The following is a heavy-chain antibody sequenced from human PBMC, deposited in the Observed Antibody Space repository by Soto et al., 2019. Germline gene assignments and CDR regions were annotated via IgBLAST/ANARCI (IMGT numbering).Heavy chain of an antibody. CDR2: INPNSGGT. J-gene: IGHJ6*02. CDR1: GYTFTGYY. D-gene: IGHD6-6*01. CDR3: ARDISSSAPQVMDV. V-gene: IGHV1-2*04. Sequence: ASVKVSCKASGYTFTGYYMHWVRQAPGQGLEWMGWINPNSGGTNYAQKFQGWVTMTRDTSISTAYMELSRLRSDDTAVYYCARDISSSAPQVMDVWGQGTTVTAP.